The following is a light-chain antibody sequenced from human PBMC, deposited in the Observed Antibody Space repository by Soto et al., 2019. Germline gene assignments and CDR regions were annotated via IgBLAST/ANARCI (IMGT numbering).Light chain of an antibody. CDR2: GAS. CDR3: QQYGSSPWR. Sequence: EIVLTQSPGTLSLSPGERATLSCRASQSVSSSYLAWYQQKPGQAPRLLIYGASSRATGIPDRFSGSGSGTDFTLTISRLEPEDFAVYYCQQYGSSPWRFGQGTKEEIK. J-gene: IGKJ1*01. V-gene: IGKV3-20*01. CDR1: QSVSSSY.